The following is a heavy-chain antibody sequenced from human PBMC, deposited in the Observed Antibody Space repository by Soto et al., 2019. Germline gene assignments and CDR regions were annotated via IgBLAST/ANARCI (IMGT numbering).Heavy chain of an antibody. J-gene: IGHJ4*02. Sequence: SETLSLTCTVSGGSISSYYWSWIRQPPGKGLEWIGYIYYSGSTNYNPSLKSRVTISVDTSKNQFSLKLSSVTAADTAVYYCAREGGYNTFDYWGQGTLVTVSS. CDR2: IYYSGST. CDR3: AREGGYNTFDY. V-gene: IGHV4-59*01. CDR1: GGSISSYY. D-gene: IGHD5-12*01.